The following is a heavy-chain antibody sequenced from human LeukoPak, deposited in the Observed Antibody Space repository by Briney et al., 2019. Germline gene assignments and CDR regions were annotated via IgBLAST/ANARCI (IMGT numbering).Heavy chain of an antibody. Sequence: ASVKVSCKASGYTFTGHYMHWVRQAPGQGLEWLGWINLNSGVTNYAQKFQGRVTMTRDTSITTAYMELSSLRSDDTAVYHCARGGPNYQDTSGYYHPCDYWGQGTLVTVSS. CDR2: INLNSGVT. D-gene: IGHD3-22*01. CDR3: ARGGPNYQDTSGYYHPCDY. CDR1: GYTFTGHY. J-gene: IGHJ4*02. V-gene: IGHV1-2*02.